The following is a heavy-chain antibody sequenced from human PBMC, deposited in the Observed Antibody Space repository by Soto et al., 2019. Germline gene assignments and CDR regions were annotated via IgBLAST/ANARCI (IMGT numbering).Heavy chain of an antibody. Sequence: EVQLLESGGDLVQPGGSLRLSCAAAGFMFRDYGMSWVRQAPGKEMQWVATIHPSGGDTHYAESVRGRFTISRDNSESTLFLQMNSLRADDTAVYYCAKDPSTGAADFWGQGTLVTVSS. J-gene: IGHJ4*02. CDR1: GFMFRDYG. CDR3: AKDPSTGAADF. CDR2: IHPSGGDT. D-gene: IGHD2-8*02. V-gene: IGHV3-23*01.